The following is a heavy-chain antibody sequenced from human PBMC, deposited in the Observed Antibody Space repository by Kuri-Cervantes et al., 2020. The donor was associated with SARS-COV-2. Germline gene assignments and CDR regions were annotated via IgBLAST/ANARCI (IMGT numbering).Heavy chain of an antibody. J-gene: IGHJ6*02. CDR2: ISSSGHRA. V-gene: IGHV3-23*01. CDR3: AKCLAGQWLVPGYYYGMDV. D-gene: IGHD6-19*01. Sequence: GESLKISCAASGFTSSNYGMNWVRQAPGKGLEWLSFISSSGHRADYADSVSGRFTISRDNSKNTLYLQMNSLRAEDTAVYYCAKCLAGQWLVPGYYYGMDVWGQGTTVTVSS. CDR1: GFTSSNYG.